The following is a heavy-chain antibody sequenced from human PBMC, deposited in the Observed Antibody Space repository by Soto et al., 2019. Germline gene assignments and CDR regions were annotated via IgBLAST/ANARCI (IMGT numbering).Heavy chain of an antibody. CDR2: INHSGST. J-gene: IGHJ5*02. CDR3: AREPELPSKTKWFDP. V-gene: IGHV4-34*01. D-gene: IGHD1-7*01. Sequence: KTSETLSLTCAVYGGSFSGYYWSWIRQPPGKGLEWIGEINHSGSTNYNPSLKSRVTISVDTSKNQFSLKLSSVTAADTAVYYCAREPELPSKTKWFDPWGQGTLVTVSS. CDR1: GGSFSGYY.